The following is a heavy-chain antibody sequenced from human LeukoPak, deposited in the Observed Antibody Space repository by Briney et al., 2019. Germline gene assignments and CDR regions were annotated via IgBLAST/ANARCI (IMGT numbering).Heavy chain of an antibody. CDR1: GGTFSSYA. D-gene: IGHD3-22*01. CDR3: ATDYDSMGDY. CDR2: IIPIFGTA. Sequence: ASVKVSCRASGGTFSSYAISWVRQAPGQGLEWMGGIIPIFGTANYAQKFQGRVTITTDESTSTAYMELSSLRSEDTAVYYCATDYDSMGDYWGQGTLVTVSS. V-gene: IGHV1-69*05. J-gene: IGHJ4*02.